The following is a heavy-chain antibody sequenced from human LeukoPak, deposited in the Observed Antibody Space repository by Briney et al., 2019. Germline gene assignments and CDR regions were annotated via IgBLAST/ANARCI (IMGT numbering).Heavy chain of an antibody. CDR1: GGSISSYY. CDR3: ARDSTVESEFDP. D-gene: IGHD4-23*01. V-gene: IGHV4-4*07. Sequence: SETLSLTCTVSGGSISSYYWSWLRQPAGKGLEWIGRIYTSGSTNYNPSLTSRVTMSVDTSKNQFSLKLSSVTAADTAVYYCARDSTVESEFDPWGQGTLVTVSS. J-gene: IGHJ5*02. CDR2: IYTSGST.